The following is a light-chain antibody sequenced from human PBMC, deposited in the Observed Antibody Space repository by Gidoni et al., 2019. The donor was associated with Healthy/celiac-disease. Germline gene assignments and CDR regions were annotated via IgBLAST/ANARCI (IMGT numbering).Light chain of an antibody. Sequence: AIRMTQSPSSFSAATGERVTITCRSSQGISSYLAWYQQKPGKAPKLLIYAASTLQSGVPSRFSGSGSGTDFTLTISCLQSEDFATYSCQQYYSYPPFTFGPGTKVDIK. CDR3: QQYYSYPPFT. J-gene: IGKJ3*01. CDR1: QGISSY. CDR2: AAS. V-gene: IGKV1-8*01.